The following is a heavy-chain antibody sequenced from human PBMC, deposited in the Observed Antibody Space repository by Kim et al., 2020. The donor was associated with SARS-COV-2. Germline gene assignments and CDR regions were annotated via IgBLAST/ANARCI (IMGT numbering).Heavy chain of an antibody. J-gene: IGHJ6*02. CDR2: IYTSGST. CDR1: GGSISSYY. Sequence: SETLSLTCTVSGGSISSYYWSWIRQPAGKGLEWIGRIYTSGSTNYNPSLKSRVTMSVDTSKNQFSLKLSSVTAADTAVYYCARVGDIAVAGTGAHYYYGMDVWGQGTTVTVSS. D-gene: IGHD6-19*01. CDR3: ARVGDIAVAGTGAHYYYGMDV. V-gene: IGHV4-4*07.